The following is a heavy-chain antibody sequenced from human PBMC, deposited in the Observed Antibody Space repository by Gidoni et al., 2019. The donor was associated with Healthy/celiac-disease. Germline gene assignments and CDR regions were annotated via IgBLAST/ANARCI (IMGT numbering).Heavy chain of an antibody. Sequence: QVQLQQWGAGLLKPSETLSLTCAVYGGSFSGSYWSWIRQPPGKGLEWIGEINHSGSTNYNPSLKSRVTISVDTSKNQFSLKLSSVTAADTAVYYCARVLHSSGWNFDYWGQGTLVTVSS. CDR2: INHSGST. V-gene: IGHV4-34*01. D-gene: IGHD6-19*01. J-gene: IGHJ4*02. CDR3: ARVLHSSGWNFDY. CDR1: GGSFSGSY.